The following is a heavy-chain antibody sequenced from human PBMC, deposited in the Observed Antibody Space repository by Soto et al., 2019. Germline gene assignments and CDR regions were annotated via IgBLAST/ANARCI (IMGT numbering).Heavy chain of an antibody. Sequence: EVQLLESGGGLVQPGGSLRLSCAASGFTFSSYAMSWVRQAPGKGLEWVSAISGGGGSKYYADSVKGRFTISRDNPKKALYLQLNSLRAENTAVYYCAKVLGVVIAPNWFGPWGKGTLVTVSS. CDR3: AKVLGVVIAPNWFGP. CDR1: GFTFSSYA. J-gene: IGHJ5*02. CDR2: ISGGGGSK. V-gene: IGHV3-23*01. D-gene: IGHD3-3*01.